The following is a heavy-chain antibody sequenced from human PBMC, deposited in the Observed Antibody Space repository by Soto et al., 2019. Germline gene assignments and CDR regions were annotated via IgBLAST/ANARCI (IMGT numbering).Heavy chain of an antibody. CDR3: ATPKSNYYYMDV. CDR1: GFTVSSNY. J-gene: IGHJ6*03. CDR2: IYSGGST. V-gene: IGHV3-66*01. Sequence: GGSLRLSCAASGFTVSSNYMSWVRQAPGKGLEWVSVIYSGGSTYYADSVKGRFTISRDNSKNTLYLQMNSLRAEDTAVYYCATPKSNYYYMDVWGKGTTVTVSS.